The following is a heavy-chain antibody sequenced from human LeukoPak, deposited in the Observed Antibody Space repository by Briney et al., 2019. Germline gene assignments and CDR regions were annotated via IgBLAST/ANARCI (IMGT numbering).Heavy chain of an antibody. J-gene: IGHJ4*02. Sequence: GGSLRLSCAASGFTFSSYEMNWVRQAPGKGLEWVSYISSSGSTIYYADSVEGRFTISRDNAKNSLYLQMNSLRAEDTAVYYCARDQGDHFDYWGQGTLVTVSS. CDR1: GFTFSSYE. V-gene: IGHV3-48*03. D-gene: IGHD2-21*02. CDR2: ISSSGSTI. CDR3: ARDQGDHFDY.